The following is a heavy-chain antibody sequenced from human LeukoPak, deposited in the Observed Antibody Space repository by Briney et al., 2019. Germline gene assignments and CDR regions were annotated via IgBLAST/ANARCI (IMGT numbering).Heavy chain of an antibody. V-gene: IGHV4-30-4*08. CDR3: ARGTAKYSSGNWFDP. CDR2: IYYSGST. D-gene: IGHD6-25*01. Sequence: SQTLSLTXTVSGGSISSGDYYWSWIRQPPGKGLEWIGYIYYSGSTYYNPSLKSRVTISVDTSKNQFSLKLSSVTAADTAVYYCARGTAKYSSGNWFDPWGPGTLVTVSS. CDR1: GGSISSGDYY. J-gene: IGHJ5*02.